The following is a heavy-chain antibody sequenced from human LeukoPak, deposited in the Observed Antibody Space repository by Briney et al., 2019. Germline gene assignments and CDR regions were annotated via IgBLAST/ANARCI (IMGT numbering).Heavy chain of an antibody. J-gene: IGHJ4*02. D-gene: IGHD4-17*01. CDR3: ARGSTVDYDVYFDY. CDR2: ISYDGSNK. Sequence: GGSLRLSCAASGFTFSSYAMHWVRQAPGKGLEWVAVISYDGSNKYYADSVKGRFTISRDNSKNTLYLQMNSLRAEDTAVYYCARGSTVDYDVYFDYWGQGTPVTVSS. V-gene: IGHV3-30-3*01. CDR1: GFTFSSYA.